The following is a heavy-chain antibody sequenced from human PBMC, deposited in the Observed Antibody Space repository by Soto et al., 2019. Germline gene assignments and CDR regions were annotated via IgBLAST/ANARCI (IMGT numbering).Heavy chain of an antibody. CDR2: ISYDGSNK. CDR3: ARDRQGYTNRYFDY. Sequence: QVQLVESGGGVVQPGRSLRLSCAASGFTFSSYAMHWVRKAPGKGLEWVAVISYDGSNKYYADSVKGRFTISRDNSKNTLYLQMNSLRAEDTAVYYCARDRQGYTNRYFDYWGQGTLVTVSS. J-gene: IGHJ4*02. CDR1: GFTFSSYA. V-gene: IGHV3-30-3*01. D-gene: IGHD5-12*01.